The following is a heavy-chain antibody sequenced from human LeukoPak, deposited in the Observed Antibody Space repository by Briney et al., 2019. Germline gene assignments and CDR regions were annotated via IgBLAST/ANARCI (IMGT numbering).Heavy chain of an antibody. D-gene: IGHD5-18*01. V-gene: IGHV1-2*02. J-gene: IGHJ6*03. CDR1: GYTFTGYY. Sequence: ASVKVSCKASGYTFTGYYMHWVRQVPGQGLEWMGWINPNSGGTNYAQKFQGRVTMTRDTSISTAYMELSRLRSEDTAVYYCARGSFVPYSGYDGMSGYSYGRSRPYYYYYMDVWGKGTTVTVSS. CDR2: INPNSGGT. CDR3: ARGSFVPYSGYDGMSGYSYGRSRPYYYYYMDV.